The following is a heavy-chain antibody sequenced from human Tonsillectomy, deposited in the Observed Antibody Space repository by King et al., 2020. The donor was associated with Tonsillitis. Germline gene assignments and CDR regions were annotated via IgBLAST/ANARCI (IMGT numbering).Heavy chain of an antibody. J-gene: IGHJ2*01. CDR1: GDSIKSYY. Sequence: VQLQESGPGLVKPSETLSLICSVSGDSIKSYYWNWIRQSPGKGLEWIGYIYHSGSTKYNPSLRSRVTMSVDTSKNQFSLKLNSVTAADTAAYYCARRLEHSSGWYNWYFDLWGHGTLVSVSS. CDR3: ARRLEHSSGWYNWYFDL. V-gene: IGHV4-59*08. CDR2: IYHSGST. D-gene: IGHD6-19*01.